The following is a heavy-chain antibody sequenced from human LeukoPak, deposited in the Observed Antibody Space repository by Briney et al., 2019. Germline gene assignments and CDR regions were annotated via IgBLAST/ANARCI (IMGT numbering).Heavy chain of an antibody. V-gene: IGHV1-18*01. D-gene: IGHD3-22*01. CDR2: ISAYNGNT. J-gene: IGHJ4*02. CDR3: ASSANYYDSSGSFDY. CDR1: GGTFSSYA. Sequence: ASVKVSCKASGGTFSSYAISWVRQAPGQGLEWMGWISAYNGNTNYAQKLQGRVTMTTDTSTSTAYMELRSLRSDDTAVYYCASSANYYDSSGSFDYWGQGTLVTVSS.